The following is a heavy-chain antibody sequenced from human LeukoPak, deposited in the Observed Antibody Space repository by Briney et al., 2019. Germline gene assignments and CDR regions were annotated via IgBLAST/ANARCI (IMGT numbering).Heavy chain of an antibody. J-gene: IGHJ4*02. CDR1: GGSFSGYY. D-gene: IGHD3-22*01. V-gene: IGHV4-34*01. Sequence: SETLSLTCAVYGGSFSGYYWSWIRQPPGKGLEWIGEINHSGSTNYNPSLKSRVTISVDTSKNQFSLKLSSVTAADTAVYYCARVGPAYYDSSGQNHDYWGQGTLVTASS. CDR3: ARVGPAYYDSSGQNHDY. CDR2: INHSGST.